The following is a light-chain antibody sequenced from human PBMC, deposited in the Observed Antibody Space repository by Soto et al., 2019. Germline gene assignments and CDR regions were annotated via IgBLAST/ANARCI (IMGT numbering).Light chain of an antibody. CDR3: MQSLQTPWT. CDR1: QSLLHSNGYKY. CDR2: LGS. V-gene: IGKV2-28*01. J-gene: IGKJ1*01. Sequence: DIVMTQSPLSLPVTPGEPASISCRSSQSLLHSNGYKYLDWYLQKPGQSPQLLICLGSNRASGVPDRFSGSGSGTEFTLKISRVEAEDVGVYYCMQSLQTPWTFGQGTKVEIK.